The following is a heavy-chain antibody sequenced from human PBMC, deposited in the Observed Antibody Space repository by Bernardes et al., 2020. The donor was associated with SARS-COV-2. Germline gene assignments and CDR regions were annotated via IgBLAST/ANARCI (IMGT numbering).Heavy chain of an antibody. J-gene: IGHJ4*02. CDR2: IKEDGSEQ. V-gene: IGHV3-7*03. CDR3: ARDNEYRTCWTFDF. Sequence: GGSLRLSCAASGFTFRTYWMTWVRRAPGKGLEWVANIKEDGSEQYYVDSVKGRFTISRDNAKNSLYLQMNSLRAEDTALYYCARDNEYRTCWTFDFWGQGILVTVSS. D-gene: IGHD6-6*01. CDR1: GFTFRTYW.